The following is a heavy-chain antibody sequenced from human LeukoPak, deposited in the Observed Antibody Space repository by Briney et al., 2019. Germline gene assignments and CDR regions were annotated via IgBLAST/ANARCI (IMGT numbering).Heavy chain of an antibody. V-gene: IGHV4-39*07. J-gene: IGHJ4*02. CDR2: IYYSGSN. D-gene: IGHD2-15*01. CDR3: ARGCSGGSCYGTFDY. Sequence: SETLSLTCTVSGGSISSSSYYWGWIRQPPGTGLEWIGTIYYSGSNYYNPSLKSRVTISVDTSKNQFSLKLSSVTAADTAVYYCARGCSGGSCYGTFDYWGQGTLVSVSS. CDR1: GGSISSSSYY.